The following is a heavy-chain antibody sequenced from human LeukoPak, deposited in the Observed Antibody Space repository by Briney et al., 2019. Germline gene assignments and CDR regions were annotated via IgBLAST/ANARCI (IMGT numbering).Heavy chain of an antibody. Sequence: PSHSLSLACAVDGPSFGGSCCGSVRQPPREWMGWVGEIINDGRTNYNPSRKGRVTISVDTSKNQFSLLLSSVTAADTAVYYCARGLAGENEPLLVVPAAQGHHFDYWGQGTLVTVSS. V-gene: IGHV4-34*01. J-gene: IGHJ4*02. CDR3: ARGLAGENEPLLVVPAAQGHHFDY. CDR2: IINDGRT. CDR1: GPSFGGSC. D-gene: IGHD2-2*01.